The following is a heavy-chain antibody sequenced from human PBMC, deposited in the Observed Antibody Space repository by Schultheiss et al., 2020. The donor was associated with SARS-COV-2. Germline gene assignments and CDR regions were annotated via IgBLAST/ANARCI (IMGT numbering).Heavy chain of an antibody. CDR1: GFTVSSNY. J-gene: IGHJ4*02. Sequence: GGSLRLSCAASGFTVSSNYMSWVRQAPGKGLEWVSVIYGGGNTYYADSVRGRFTISRDNSKNRLNLQMNSLRPEDTAVYYCAKPGGSWYVQYFDDWGQGTLVTVSS. CDR3: AKPGGSWYVQYFDD. CDR2: IYGGGNT. D-gene: IGHD6-13*01. V-gene: IGHV3-53*05.